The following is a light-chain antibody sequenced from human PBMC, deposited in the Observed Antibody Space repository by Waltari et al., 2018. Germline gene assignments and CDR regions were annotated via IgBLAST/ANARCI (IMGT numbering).Light chain of an antibody. J-gene: IGKJ5*01. Sequence: DILMTQTPVSLSVTPGEPASISCTSSQSLQHRNGYNYLDWYLQKPGLSPQLLIYFASYRASGVPDRFSGSGSVTDFTLRISRVEAEYVGVYYCMQSLQNSVTFGQGTRLEIK. V-gene: IGKV2-28*01. CDR2: FAS. CDR1: QSLQHRNGYNY. CDR3: MQSLQNSVT.